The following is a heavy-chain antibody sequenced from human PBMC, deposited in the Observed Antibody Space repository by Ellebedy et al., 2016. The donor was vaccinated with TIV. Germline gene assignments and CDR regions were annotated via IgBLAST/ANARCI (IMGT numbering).Heavy chain of an antibody. Sequence: GESLKISCAASGFTFDDYGMHWVRQAPGKGLEWVSAISGGDDTTFYAGSVKGRFTISRDNSKNTLYLQMNSLRAEDTAVYYCAKLRRDSGTSYDAFDIWGQGTLVTVSS. CDR1: GFTFDDYG. J-gene: IGHJ3*02. D-gene: IGHD1-26*01. V-gene: IGHV3-23*01. CDR3: AKLRRDSGTSYDAFDI. CDR2: ISGGDDTT.